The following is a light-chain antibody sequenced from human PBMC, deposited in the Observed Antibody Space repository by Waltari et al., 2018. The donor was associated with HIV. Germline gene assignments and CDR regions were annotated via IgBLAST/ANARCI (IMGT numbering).Light chain of an antibody. J-gene: IGLJ3*02. CDR2: KDN. CDR3: QSSDSSGAYWV. Sequence: SFQLTQPPSVSVSPGQTARITCSGETLPRKYVFWYQQRPGQAPVLVIYKDNERPSGIPERFSGSTSGTTVALTISGVQPEDEADYYCQSSDSSGAYWVFGGGTKLTVL. V-gene: IGLV3-25*03. CDR1: TLPRKY.